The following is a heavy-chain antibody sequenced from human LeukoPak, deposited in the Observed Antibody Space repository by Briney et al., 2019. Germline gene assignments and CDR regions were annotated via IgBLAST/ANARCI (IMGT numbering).Heavy chain of an antibody. CDR1: GYTFTSYA. CDR3: ARGGDCSSTSCYWSWFDP. Sequence: SGKVSCKGSGYTFTSYAISWGRQAPGQGLEWRGGIIPIFGTANYAQKFQGRGTITADEAKSTAYMELSSLRSEDTAVYYCARGGDCSSTSCYWSWFDPWGQGTLVPVSS. D-gene: IGHD2-2*03. J-gene: IGHJ5*02. CDR2: IIPIFGTA. V-gene: IGHV1-69*13.